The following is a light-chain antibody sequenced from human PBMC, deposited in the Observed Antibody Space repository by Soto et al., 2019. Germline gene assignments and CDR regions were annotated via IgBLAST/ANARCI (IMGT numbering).Light chain of an antibody. CDR1: QSISDT. Sequence: EIVMTQSQATLSVSPGGRATLSCRASQSISDTLAWYQQKPGQAPRLLIHGASTRATGIPARGSGSGSGTEFTLTISSLQSEDFAVYYCQQYNNWPRTFGQGTKVDIK. V-gene: IGKV3-15*01. CDR2: GAS. J-gene: IGKJ1*01. CDR3: QQYNNWPRT.